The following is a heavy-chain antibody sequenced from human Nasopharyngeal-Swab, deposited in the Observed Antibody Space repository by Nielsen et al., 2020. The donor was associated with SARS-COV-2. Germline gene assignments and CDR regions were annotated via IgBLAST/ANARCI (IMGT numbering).Heavy chain of an antibody. CDR1: GYTFTSYA. CDR2: INTNTGNP. J-gene: IGHJ5*02. V-gene: IGHV7-4-1*02. CDR3: ARDEKSQGIFGVVISGQWWFDP. D-gene: IGHD3-3*01. Sequence: ASVKVSCKASGYTFTSYAMNWVRQAPGQGLEWMVWINTNTGNPTYAQGFTGRFVFSLDTSVSTAYLQISSLKADDTAVYYCARDEKSQGIFGVVISGQWWFDPWGQGTLVTVSS.